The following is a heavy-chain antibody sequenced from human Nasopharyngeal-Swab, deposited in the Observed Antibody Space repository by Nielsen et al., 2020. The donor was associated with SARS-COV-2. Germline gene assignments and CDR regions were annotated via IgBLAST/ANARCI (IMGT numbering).Heavy chain of an antibody. J-gene: IGHJ6*03. V-gene: IGHV1-3*01. D-gene: IGHD6-13*01. CDR3: AKGLAAAGTDYYYYMDV. Sequence: ASVKVSCKASGYTFTSYAMHWVRQAPGQRLEWMGWINAGNGNTKYSQKFQGRVTITRDTSASTAYMELSSLRSEDTAVYYCAKGLAAAGTDYYYYMDVWGKGTTVTVSS. CDR1: GYTFTSYA. CDR2: INAGNGNT.